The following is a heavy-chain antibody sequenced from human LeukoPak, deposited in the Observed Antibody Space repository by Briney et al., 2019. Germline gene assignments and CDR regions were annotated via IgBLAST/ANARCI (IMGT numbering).Heavy chain of an antibody. V-gene: IGHV4-34*01. Sequence: SETLSLTCAVYGGSFSGYYWSWIRQPPGKGLEWIGEINHSGSTNYNPSLKSRVTISVDTSKNQFSLKLSSVTAADTTVYYCARDSVFTGPGIWGQGTMVTVSS. CDR3: ARDSVFTGPGI. J-gene: IGHJ3*02. D-gene: IGHD7-27*01. CDR2: INHSGST. CDR1: GGSFSGYY.